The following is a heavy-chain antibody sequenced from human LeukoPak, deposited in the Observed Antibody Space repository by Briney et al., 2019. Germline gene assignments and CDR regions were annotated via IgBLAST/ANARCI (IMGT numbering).Heavy chain of an antibody. V-gene: IGHV4-34*01. CDR2: INHSGST. CDR1: GGSFSGYY. CDR3: ARGFGSGSYYKRPES. Sequence: SETLSLTCAVYGGSFSGYYWSWIRQPPGKGLEWIGEINHSGSTNYNPSLKRRGTISVDTSKNQFSLKLSSVTAADTAVYYCARGFGSGSYYKRPESWGPGTLVTVSS. D-gene: IGHD3-10*01. J-gene: IGHJ5*02.